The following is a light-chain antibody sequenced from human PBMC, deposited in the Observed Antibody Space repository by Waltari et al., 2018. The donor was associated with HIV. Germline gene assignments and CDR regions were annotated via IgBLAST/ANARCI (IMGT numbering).Light chain of an antibody. CDR3: QSTDYDGTWV. CDR2: KDI. J-gene: IGLJ3*02. CDR1: ALPTTY. Sequence: SYDLTQTPSVSVSPGQTARINCSRGALPTTYSSWYCQKAGQATILLIYKDIERSSGIPERISGSGSGTGVTLTITDVQAEDEGDYFCQSTDYDGTWVFGGGTKLTVL. V-gene: IGLV3-25*03.